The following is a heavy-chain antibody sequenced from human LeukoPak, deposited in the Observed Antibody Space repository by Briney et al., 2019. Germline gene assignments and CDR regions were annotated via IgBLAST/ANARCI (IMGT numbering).Heavy chain of an antibody. Sequence: GRSLRLSCAASGFTFDDYAMHWVRQAPGKGLEWVSGISWNSGSIGYADSVKGRFTISRDNAKNSLYLQMNSLGAEDTALYYCAKDKGVGAVLGVFDYWGQGTLVTVSS. CDR2: ISWNSGSI. D-gene: IGHD1-26*01. CDR1: GFTFDDYA. J-gene: IGHJ4*02. V-gene: IGHV3-9*01. CDR3: AKDKGVGAVLGVFDY.